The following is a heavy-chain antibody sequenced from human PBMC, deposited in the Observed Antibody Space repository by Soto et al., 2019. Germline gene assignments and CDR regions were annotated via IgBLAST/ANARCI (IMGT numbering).Heavy chain of an antibody. CDR3: ARVGALYYFDY. CDR2: IYYSGST. CDR1: GGSISSYY. Sequence: SETLSLTCTVSGGSISSYYWSWIRQPPGKGLEWIGYIYYSGSTNYNPSLKSRVTISVDTSKNQFSLKLSSVTAADTAVYYCARVGALYYFDYWGQGTLVTVSS. J-gene: IGHJ4*02. V-gene: IGHV4-59*01. D-gene: IGHD1-26*01.